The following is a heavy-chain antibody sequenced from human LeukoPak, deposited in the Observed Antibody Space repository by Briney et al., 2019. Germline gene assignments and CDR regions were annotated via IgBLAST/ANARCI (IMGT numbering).Heavy chain of an antibody. Sequence: KSGGSLRLSCAASGFTFSSYSMNWVRQAPGKGLEWVSSISSSSYIYYADSVKGRFTISRDNAKNSLYLQMNSLRAEDTAVYYCARDVVGETFDYWGQGTLVTVSS. D-gene: IGHD2-15*01. CDR1: GFTFSSYS. CDR3: ARDVVGETFDY. V-gene: IGHV3-21*01. J-gene: IGHJ4*02. CDR2: ISSSSYI.